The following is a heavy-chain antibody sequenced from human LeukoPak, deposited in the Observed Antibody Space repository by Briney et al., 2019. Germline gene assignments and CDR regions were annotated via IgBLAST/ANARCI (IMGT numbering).Heavy chain of an antibody. CDR3: ARGRSGGDWFDT. J-gene: IGHJ5*02. V-gene: IGHV4-59*01. CDR2: NHYTGST. CDR1: GGSISTYY. Sequence: SETLSLTCTVFGGSISTYYWTWIRQPPGKGLEWIGYNHYTGSTNHNPSLKSRVTMSVDTSKNQFSLKLSSVTAADTAVYYCARGRSGGDWFDTWGQGTLVTVSS. D-gene: IGHD3-10*01.